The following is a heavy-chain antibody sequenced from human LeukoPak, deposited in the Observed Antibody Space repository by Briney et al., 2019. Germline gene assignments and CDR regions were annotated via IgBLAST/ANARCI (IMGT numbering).Heavy chain of an antibody. Sequence: GASVKVSCKASGYTFTSYYMHWVRQAPGHGLEWMGIINPSGGSTSYAQKFQGRVTMTRDTSTSTVYMELSSLRSEDTAVYYCARTEPDYYYYYGMDVWGQGTTVTVSS. V-gene: IGHV1-46*01. CDR3: ARTEPDYYYYYGMDV. CDR1: GYTFTSYY. J-gene: IGHJ6*02. CDR2: INPSGGST.